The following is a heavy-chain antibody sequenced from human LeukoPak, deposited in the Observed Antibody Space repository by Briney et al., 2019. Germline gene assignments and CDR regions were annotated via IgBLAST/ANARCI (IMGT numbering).Heavy chain of an antibody. Sequence: PGGSLRLSCAASGFTFSTYDMHWVRQAPGKGLEWVAVISYDGSDKYYADSVKGRFTISRDNSKNTLYLQMNSLRAEDTAVYYCARIHNLGILAHFDYWGQGTLVTVSS. CDR3: ARIHNLGILAHFDY. V-gene: IGHV3-30*03. CDR2: ISYDGSDK. D-gene: IGHD1-1*01. CDR1: GFTFSTYD. J-gene: IGHJ4*02.